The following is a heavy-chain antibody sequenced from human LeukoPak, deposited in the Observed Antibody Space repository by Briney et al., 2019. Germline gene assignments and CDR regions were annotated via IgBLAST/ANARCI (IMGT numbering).Heavy chain of an antibody. J-gene: IGHJ3*02. CDR2: INHSGST. CDR3: AIHTDYGGKDDAFDI. D-gene: IGHD4-23*01. Sequence: SETLSLTCAVYGGSFSGYYWSWIRQPPGKGLEWIGEINHSGSTNYNPSLKSRVTISVDTSKNQFSLKLSSVTAADTAVYYCAIHTDYGGKDDAFDIWGQGTMVTVSS. V-gene: IGHV4-34*01. CDR1: GGSFSGYY.